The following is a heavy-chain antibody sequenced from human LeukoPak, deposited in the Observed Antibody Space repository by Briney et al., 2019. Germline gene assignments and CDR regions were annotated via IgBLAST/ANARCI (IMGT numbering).Heavy chain of an antibody. CDR2: IGTSTSYI. Sequence: GGSLRLSCAASGFTFSTYIMNWVRQTPGKGLEWVSSIGTSTSYIYYADSVKGRFTISRDNAKNSLYLEMNSLRAEDTAVYYCARDESGFDPWGQGTLVTVSS. CDR3: ARDESGFDP. CDR1: GFTFSTYI. J-gene: IGHJ5*02. D-gene: IGHD6-25*01. V-gene: IGHV3-21*01.